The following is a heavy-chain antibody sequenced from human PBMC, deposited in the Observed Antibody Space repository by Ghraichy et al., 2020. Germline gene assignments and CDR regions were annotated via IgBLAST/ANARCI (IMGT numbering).Heavy chain of an antibody. D-gene: IGHD5-24*01. V-gene: IGHV4-34*01. J-gene: IGHJ5*02. Sequence: SETLSLTCAVYGGSFSGYYWSWIRQPPGKGLEWIGEINHSGSTNYNPSLKSRVTILVDTSKNQFSLMLSSVTAADTAVYYCARGSRWLQPNWFDPWGQGTLVTVSS. CDR2: INHSGST. CDR1: GGSFSGYY. CDR3: ARGSRWLQPNWFDP.